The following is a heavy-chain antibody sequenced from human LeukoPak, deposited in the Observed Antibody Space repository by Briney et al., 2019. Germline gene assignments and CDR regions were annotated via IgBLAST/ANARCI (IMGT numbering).Heavy chain of an antibody. CDR3: ARGGIHFDY. Sequence: SETLSLTCAVYGGSFSGYYWSWIRQPPGKGLEWIGEINHSGSTNYNPSLKSRVTISVDTSKNQFSLKPSSVTAADTAVYYCARGGIHFDYWDQGTLVTVSS. CDR2: INHSGST. CDR1: GGSFSGYY. V-gene: IGHV4-34*01. D-gene: IGHD1-14*01. J-gene: IGHJ4*02.